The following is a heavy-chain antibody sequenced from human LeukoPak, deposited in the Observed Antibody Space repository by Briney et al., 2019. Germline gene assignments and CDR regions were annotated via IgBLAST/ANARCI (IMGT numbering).Heavy chain of an antibody. CDR2: IGGTGRT. V-gene: IGHV3-23*01. J-gene: IGHJ3*02. Sequence: PGGSLRLSCAASGFAFSSYVINWVRQAPGKGLEWVSAIGGTGRTYYADPVKGRFTISGDNSKNTVFLQMNSLRAEDTAIFYCAKDMTTRGAFDIWGQGTMVTVSS. CDR3: AKDMTTRGAFDI. D-gene: IGHD1-1*01. CDR1: GFAFSSYV.